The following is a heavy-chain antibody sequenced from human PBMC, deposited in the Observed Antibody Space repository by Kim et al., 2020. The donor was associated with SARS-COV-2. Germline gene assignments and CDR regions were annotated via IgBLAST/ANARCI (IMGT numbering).Heavy chain of an antibody. CDR3: AKAAAAGRGY. CDR2: GNT. V-gene: IGHV3-23*01. J-gene: IGHJ4*02. Sequence: GNTQYADCVKGRFTISRDHSENTRYLQMHRLRAEDTAVYYCAKAAAAGRGYWGQGTLVPVSS. D-gene: IGHD6-13*01.